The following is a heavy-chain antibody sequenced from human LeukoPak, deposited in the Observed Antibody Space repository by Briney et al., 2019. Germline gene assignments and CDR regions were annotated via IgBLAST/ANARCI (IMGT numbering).Heavy chain of an antibody. J-gene: IGHJ6*03. Sequence: ASVKVSCKASGYTFTSSDINWVRQATGQGLEWMGWMSPHSGNTGSAQKFQGRVTMTTDTSTSTAYMELRSLRSDDTAVYYCARLNVVVVAATMDYYYYMDVWGKGTTVTVSS. CDR2: MSPHSGNT. D-gene: IGHD2-15*01. CDR3: ARLNVVVVAATMDYYYYMDV. CDR1: GYTFTSSD. V-gene: IGHV1-8*01.